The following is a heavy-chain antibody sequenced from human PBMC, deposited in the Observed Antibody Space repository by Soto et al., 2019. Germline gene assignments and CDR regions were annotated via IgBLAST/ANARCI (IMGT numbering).Heavy chain of an antibody. D-gene: IGHD1-26*01. V-gene: IGHV3-66*01. Sequence: EVQLVESGGGLVQPGGSLRLSCAASGFTVSSNYMSWVRQAPGKGLEWVSVIYSGGSTYYADSVKGRFTISRDNSKNTMYLQRNSLRAEDTAVYYCARDRSPTGMDVWGQGTTVTVSS. CDR2: IYSGGST. CDR1: GFTVSSNY. J-gene: IGHJ6*02. CDR3: ARDRSPTGMDV.